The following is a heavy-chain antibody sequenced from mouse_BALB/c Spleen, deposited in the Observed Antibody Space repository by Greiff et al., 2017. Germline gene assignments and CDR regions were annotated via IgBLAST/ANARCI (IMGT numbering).Heavy chain of an antibody. CDR3: ALDFDV. CDR2: ISDGGSYT. Sequence: DVKLVESGGGLVKPGGSLKLSCAASGFTFSDYYMYWVRQTPEKRLEWVATISDGGSYTYYPDSVKGRFTISRDNAKNNLYLQMSSLKSEDTAMYYCALDFDVWGAGTTVTVSS. CDR1: GFTFSDYY. V-gene: IGHV5-4*02. J-gene: IGHJ1*01.